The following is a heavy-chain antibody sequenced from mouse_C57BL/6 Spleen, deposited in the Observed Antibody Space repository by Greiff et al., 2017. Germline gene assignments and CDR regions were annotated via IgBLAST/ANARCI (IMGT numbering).Heavy chain of an antibody. V-gene: IGHV1-5*01. CDR2: IYPGNSDN. J-gene: IGHJ2*01. CDR3: TRAVEGDVKSFDY. Sequence: VQLQQSGTVLARPGASVKMSCKTSGYTFTSYWMHWVKQRPGQGLEWIGAIYPGNSDNSYNEKFKGKAKLTAATSASTAYMELSSLTNEDSAVYYCTRAVEGDVKSFDYWGQGTTLTVAT. D-gene: IGHD1-1*01. CDR1: GYTFTSYW.